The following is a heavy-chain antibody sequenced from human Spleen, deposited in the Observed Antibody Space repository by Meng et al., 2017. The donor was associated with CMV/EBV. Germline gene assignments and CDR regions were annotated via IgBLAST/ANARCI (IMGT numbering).Heavy chain of an antibody. Sequence: GESLKISCAASGFNFSSYWMSWVRQAPGKGLEWVANIKQDGSEEYYVDSVKGRFIISRDDAKNSLYLQMNSLRAEDTAVYYCARDRGVRGVTYRGYYYYGMDVWGQGTTVTVSS. J-gene: IGHJ6*02. CDR1: GFNFSSYW. CDR3: ARDRGVRGVTYRGYYYYGMDV. D-gene: IGHD3-10*01. V-gene: IGHV3-7*03. CDR2: IKQDGSEE.